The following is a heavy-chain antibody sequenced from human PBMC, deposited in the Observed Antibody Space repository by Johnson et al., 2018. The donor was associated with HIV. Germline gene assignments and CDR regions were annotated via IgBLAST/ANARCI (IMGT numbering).Heavy chain of an antibody. CDR1: GFTFDEYV. CDR2: ISWKSGNT. D-gene: IGHD3-22*01. Sequence: VQLVESGGGWVQPGRSLRVSCAASGFTFDEYVIHWVRQAPGKGLEWVSGISWKSGNTGYADSVKGRFTVSRDNSKSTLYLQMSSLRAEDTAVYYCAREYYYDSSGTPVFDIWGQGTMVTVSS. J-gene: IGHJ3*02. V-gene: IGHV3-9*01. CDR3: AREYYYDSSGTPVFDI.